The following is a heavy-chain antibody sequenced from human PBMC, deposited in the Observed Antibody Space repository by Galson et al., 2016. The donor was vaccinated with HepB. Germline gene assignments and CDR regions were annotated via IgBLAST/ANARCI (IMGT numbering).Heavy chain of an antibody. Sequence: PALVKPTQTLTLTCTFSGFSLSTSGVGVGWIRQPPGKALEWLALIYWDGDKRYSPSLKSRPTITKDTSKNQVFLTMTNMDPVDTATYYCVTGNCSGGSCYQSDYWGQGTLVTVSS. V-gene: IGHV2-5*02. CDR3: VTGNCSGGSCYQSDY. J-gene: IGHJ4*02. D-gene: IGHD2-15*01. CDR2: IYWDGDK. CDR1: GFSLSTSGVG.